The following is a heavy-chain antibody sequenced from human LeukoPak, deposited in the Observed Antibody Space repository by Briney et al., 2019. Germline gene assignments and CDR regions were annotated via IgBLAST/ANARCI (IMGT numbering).Heavy chain of an antibody. V-gene: IGHV1-69*05. D-gene: IGHD4-11*01. Sequence: GASVKVSCKASGGTFSSYAISWVRQAPGQGLEWMGGIIPIFGTANYAQKFQGRVTITTDESTSTAYMELSSLRSEDTAVYYCARATATAPSGRNWFDPWGQGTLVTVSS. CDR3: ARATATAPSGRNWFDP. CDR2: IIPIFGTA. J-gene: IGHJ5*02. CDR1: GGTFSSYA.